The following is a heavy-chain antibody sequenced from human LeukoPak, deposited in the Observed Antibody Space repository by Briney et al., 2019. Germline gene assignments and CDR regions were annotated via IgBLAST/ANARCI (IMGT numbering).Heavy chain of an antibody. CDR3: AKDITIFGVQLGDY. Sequence: GGYLRLSCAASGFTFSSYAMSWVRQAPGKGLEWVSAISGSGGSTYYADSVKGRFTISRDNSKNTLYLQMNSLRAEDTDVYYCAKDITIFGVQLGDYWGQGTLVTVSS. CDR2: ISGSGGST. D-gene: IGHD3-3*01. CDR1: GFTFSSYA. V-gene: IGHV3-23*01. J-gene: IGHJ4*02.